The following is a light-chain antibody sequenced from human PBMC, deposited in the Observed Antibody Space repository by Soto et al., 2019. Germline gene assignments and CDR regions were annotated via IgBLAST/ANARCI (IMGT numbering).Light chain of an antibody. J-gene: IGKJ1*01. CDR3: MQGTQLPRT. Sequence: DIVMTQTPLSSPVTLGQPASISCRSSQSLVHCDGNTYLSWLQQRLGQPTRLIIYKISNRFSGVPDRCSGRGAGTDFTLKSSRVEAEDVGVYYCMQGTQLPRTFGQGTKVEIK. CDR2: KIS. V-gene: IGKV2-24*01. CDR1: QSLVHCDGNTY.